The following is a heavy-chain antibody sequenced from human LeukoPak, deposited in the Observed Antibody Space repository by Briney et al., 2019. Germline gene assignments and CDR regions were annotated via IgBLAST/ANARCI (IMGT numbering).Heavy chain of an antibody. V-gene: IGHV1-2*02. J-gene: IGHJ4*02. D-gene: IGHD2-2*01. CDR1: GYTFTDYY. CDR2: IKPNDGDT. Sequence: GASVKVSCKASGYTFTDYYMHWVRQAPGQGLEWMGWIKPNDGDTNYRGRVTMTRYTSISTAHREVSRLRSDDTAVYYCARANVLYCSSTTCLFDYWGQGTLVTVSS. CDR3: ARANVLYCSSTTCLFDY.